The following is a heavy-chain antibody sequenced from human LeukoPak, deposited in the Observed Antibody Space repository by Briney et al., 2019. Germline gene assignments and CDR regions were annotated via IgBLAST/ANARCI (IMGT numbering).Heavy chain of an antibody. CDR3: AKDKSKGELRGNEFDY. CDR2: ISGSGVST. V-gene: IGHV3-23*01. Sequence: GGSLRLSCAASGFTFTSYAMSWVRQAPGKGLRWGSAISGSGVSTYYADSVKGRFTISRDNSKNTLYLHMNSLRAEDTALYYCAKDKSKGELRGNEFDYWGQGTLVIVSS. J-gene: IGHJ4*02. D-gene: IGHD1-7*01. CDR1: GFTFTSYA.